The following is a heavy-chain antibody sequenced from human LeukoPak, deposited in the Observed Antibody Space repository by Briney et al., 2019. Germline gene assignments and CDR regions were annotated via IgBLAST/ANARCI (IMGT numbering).Heavy chain of an antibody. CDR1: GYTFTSYY. J-gene: IGHJ4*02. CDR3: ARVGYYYGSGSYYWGNFDY. CDR2: INPSGGST. V-gene: IGHV1-46*01. Sequence: ASVKVSCKASGYTFTSYYMHWVRQAPGQELEWMGIINPSGGSTSYAQKFQGRVTMTRDTSTSTVYMELSSLRSEDTAVYSCARVGYYYGSGSYYWGNFDYWGQGTLVTVSS. D-gene: IGHD3-10*01.